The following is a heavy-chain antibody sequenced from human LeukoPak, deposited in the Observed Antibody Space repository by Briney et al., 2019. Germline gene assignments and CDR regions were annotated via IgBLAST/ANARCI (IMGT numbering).Heavy chain of an antibody. J-gene: IGHJ4*02. CDR3: ARAFARVRGVITASGY. CDR1: GYTFTSYD. CDR2: MNPNSGNT. D-gene: IGHD3-10*01. Sequence: ASVKVSCKASGYTFTSYDINWVRQATGQGLEWMGWMNPNSGNTGYAQKFQGRVTMTRNTSINTAYMELSSLRSEDTAVYYCARAFARVRGVITASGYWGQGTLVTVSS. V-gene: IGHV1-8*01.